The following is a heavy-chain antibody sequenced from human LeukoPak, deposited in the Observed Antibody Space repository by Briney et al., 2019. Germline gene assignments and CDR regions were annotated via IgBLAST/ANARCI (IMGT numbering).Heavy chain of an antibody. CDR3: AKVHPNSSSFDY. V-gene: IGHV3-23*01. D-gene: IGHD6-13*01. Sequence: PGGSLRLSCATSGFTSSSYAMSWVRQAPGKGLEWVSGISGSGGRTYYADSVKGRFTISRDNSKNTLYLQMNSLRAEDTAVYYCAKVHPNSSSFDYWGQGTLVTVSS. CDR2: ISGSGGRT. J-gene: IGHJ4*02. CDR1: GFTSSSYA.